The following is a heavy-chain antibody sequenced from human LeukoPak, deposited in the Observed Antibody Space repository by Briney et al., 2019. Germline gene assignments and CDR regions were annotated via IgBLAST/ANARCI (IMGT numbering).Heavy chain of an antibody. CDR2: IYHSGST. V-gene: IGHV4-30-2*01. J-gene: IGHJ5*02. Sequence: TLSLTCAVSGGSISSGGYSWSRIRQPPGKGLEWIGYIYHSGSTYYNPSLKSRVTISVDRSKSQFSLKLSSVTAADTAVYYCARGDYYDSSGYSWFDPWGQGTLVTVPS. CDR1: GGSISSGGYS. D-gene: IGHD3-22*01. CDR3: ARGDYYDSSGYSWFDP.